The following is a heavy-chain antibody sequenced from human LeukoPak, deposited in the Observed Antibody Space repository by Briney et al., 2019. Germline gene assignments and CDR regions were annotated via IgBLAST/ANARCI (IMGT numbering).Heavy chain of an antibody. CDR2: IKQDGSEK. J-gene: IGHJ6*03. CDR1: GFTFSNYW. CDR3: ARDNGVVHGVYYMDV. Sequence: GGSLRLSCAASGFTFSNYWMTWVRQAPGKGLEWVADIKQDGSEKLYVNSVRSRFTISRDNAKMSLFLQMNSLRAEDTAVYYCARDNGVVHGVYYMDVWGKGTTVTVS. D-gene: IGHD3-3*01. V-gene: IGHV3-7*01.